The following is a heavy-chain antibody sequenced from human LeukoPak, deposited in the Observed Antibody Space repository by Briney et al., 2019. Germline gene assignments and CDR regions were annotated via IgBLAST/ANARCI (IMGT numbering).Heavy chain of an antibody. D-gene: IGHD1-26*01. CDR3: ARAVGYGGRSPANY. V-gene: IGHV3-30*03. J-gene: IGHJ4*02. Sequence: GGSLRLSCAASGFTFSSYAMHWVRQAPGKGLEWVAAISYDGSNKYYADSVKGRFAISADNSKNTLYLQMNSLRIEDTAVYCCARAVGYGGRSPANYWGQGTLVTVSS. CDR2: ISYDGSNK. CDR1: GFTFSSYA.